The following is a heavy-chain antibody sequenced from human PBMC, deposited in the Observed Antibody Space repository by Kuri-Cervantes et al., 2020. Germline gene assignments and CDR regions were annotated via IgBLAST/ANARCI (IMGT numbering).Heavy chain of an antibody. J-gene: IGHJ6*02. D-gene: IGHD5-24*01. CDR1: GNTLTELS. V-gene: IGHV1-24*01. CDR3: TRAGRWLQFDGMDV. Sequence: ASVKVSCKVSGNTLTELSIHRVRQTPGKGLEWMGGFDPEDGERIYAQKFRGRVTMTEDTSIDTAYMELSRLTSEDTAVYYCTRAGRWLQFDGMDVWGQGTTVTVSS. CDR2: FDPEDGER.